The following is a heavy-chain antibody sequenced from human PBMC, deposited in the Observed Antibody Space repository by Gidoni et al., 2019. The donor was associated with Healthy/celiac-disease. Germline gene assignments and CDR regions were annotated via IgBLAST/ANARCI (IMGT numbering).Heavy chain of an antibody. V-gene: IGHV3-66*01. D-gene: IGHD4-17*01. J-gene: IGHJ4*02. CDR1: GFTVSSNY. CDR3: ARVGTVTRFDY. Sequence: EVQLVESGGGLVQPGGSLSLSCAASGFTVSSNYMSWVRQAPGKGLEWVSVIYSGGSTYYADSVKGRFTISRDNSKNTLYLQMNSLRAEDTAVYYCARVGTVTRFDYWGQGTLVTVSS. CDR2: IYSGGST.